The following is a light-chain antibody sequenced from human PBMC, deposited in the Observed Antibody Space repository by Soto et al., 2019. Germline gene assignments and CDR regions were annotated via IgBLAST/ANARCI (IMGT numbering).Light chain of an antibody. CDR3: QQYYSTPRT. Sequence: DIVMTQSPDSLAVSLGERATINCKSSQSVIHTSNNKSYLAWYQQKAGQPPELLLYWASARDSGVPDRFRGSGSGTDFTLTISSLQAEDVAVYYCQQYYSTPRTFGQGTQVEIK. CDR1: QSVIHTSNNKSY. V-gene: IGKV4-1*01. CDR2: WAS. J-gene: IGKJ2*01.